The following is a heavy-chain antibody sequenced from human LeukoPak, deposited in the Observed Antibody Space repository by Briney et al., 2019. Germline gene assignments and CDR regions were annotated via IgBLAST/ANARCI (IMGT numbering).Heavy chain of an antibody. Sequence: ASVTVSCKASGYTFTSYAISWVRQAPGQGLEWMGWISAYNGNTNYAQKLQGRVTMTTDTSTSTAYMELRSLRSDDTAVYYCARDLSIAAAGSGLADYWGQGTLVTVSS. J-gene: IGHJ4*02. CDR1: GYTFTSYA. D-gene: IGHD6-13*01. CDR2: ISAYNGNT. V-gene: IGHV1-18*01. CDR3: ARDLSIAAAGSGLADY.